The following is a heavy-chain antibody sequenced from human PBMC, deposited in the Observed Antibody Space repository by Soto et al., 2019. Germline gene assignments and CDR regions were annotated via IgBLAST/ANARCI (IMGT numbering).Heavy chain of an antibody. Sequence: QVQLQESGPGLVKPSQTLSLTCTVSGGSINSGGYCWSWIRQHPGKGLDWIGCISYGGSTSYNPSLKSRVTIAVDASKNQFSLKLTSVTAAATAVYYCSRGILVWGQGALITVSS. CDR3: SRGILV. D-gene: IGHD5-18*01. J-gene: IGHJ4*02. V-gene: IGHV4-31*03. CDR2: ISYGGST. CDR1: GGSINSGGYC.